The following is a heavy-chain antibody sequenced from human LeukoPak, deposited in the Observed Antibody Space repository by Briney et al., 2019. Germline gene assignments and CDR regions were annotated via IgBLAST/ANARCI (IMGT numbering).Heavy chain of an antibody. Sequence: GGSLRLSCAASGFTFSSYWMSWVRQAPGKGLEWVANIKQDGSEKYYVDSVKGRFTISRDNAKNSLYLQMNSLRAEDTAVYYCARDGGSSGWQSTLYYYYYYGMDVWGQGTTVTVSS. V-gene: IGHV3-7*01. CDR3: ARDGGSSGWQSTLYYYYYYGMDV. J-gene: IGHJ6*02. D-gene: IGHD6-19*01. CDR1: GFTFSSYW. CDR2: IKQDGSEK.